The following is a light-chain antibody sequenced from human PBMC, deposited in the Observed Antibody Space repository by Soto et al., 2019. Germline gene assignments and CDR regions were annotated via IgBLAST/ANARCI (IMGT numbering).Light chain of an antibody. CDR3: SSYTTTTAWV. Sequence: QSALTQPASVSGSPGQSITSYCTGSSSDVGAYRYVSWFQQHPGRAPKLIIYEVSHRPSGVSDRFSGSKSGNTASLTISGLKAEDEADYHCSSYTTTTAWVFGGGPKLTVL. J-gene: IGLJ3*02. CDR1: SSDVGAYRY. CDR2: EVS. V-gene: IGLV2-14*01.